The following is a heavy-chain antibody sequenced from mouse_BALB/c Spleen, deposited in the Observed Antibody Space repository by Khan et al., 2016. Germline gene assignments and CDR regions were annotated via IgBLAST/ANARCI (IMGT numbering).Heavy chain of an antibody. CDR2: IDPYNGGT. J-gene: IGHJ3*01. Sequence: VQLQQSGPELVKPGASVKVSCKASGYSFIDYNMYWVKQSHGKSLEWIGYIDPYNGGTNYNQKFKDKATLTVDKSSSTAFMHLNSLTAEDSAVYYCAKEYYGSSYVSLFAYWGQGTLVTVSA. V-gene: IGHV1S135*01. CDR3: AKEYYGSSYVSLFAY. D-gene: IGHD1-1*01. CDR1: GYSFIDYN.